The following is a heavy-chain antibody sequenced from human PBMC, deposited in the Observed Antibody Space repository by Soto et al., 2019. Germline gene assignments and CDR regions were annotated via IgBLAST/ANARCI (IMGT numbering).Heavy chain of an antibody. D-gene: IGHD3-16*01. CDR2: IYWDDDT. J-gene: IGHJ3*01. CDR1: GFSFSADGVG. Sequence: HITLKESGPTLVKPTQTLTLTCIFSGFSFSADGVGVGWIRQPPGKTLEWLALIYWDDDTRYRPSQKSRLTITKASSKHQVVLTMTNMDPLDTATYYCAHAFGGTSWPNDAFDVWGQGTVVTVSS. V-gene: IGHV2-5*02. CDR3: AHAFGGTSWPNDAFDV.